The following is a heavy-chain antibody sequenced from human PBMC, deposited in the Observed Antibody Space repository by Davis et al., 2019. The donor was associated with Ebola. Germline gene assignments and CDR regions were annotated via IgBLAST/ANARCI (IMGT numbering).Heavy chain of an antibody. V-gene: IGHV1-8*01. J-gene: IGHJ4*02. CDR2: MNAYSGNT. CDR3: ARGYSPKCRGGDCVNDF. D-gene: IGHD2-21*02. CDR1: GYIFNNYD. Sequence: AASVKVSCKASGYIFNNYDINWVRQASGQGLEWMGWMNAYSGNTGYVEKFKGRVTMTRNPSINTAYMELRSLTIDDTAVYYCARGYSPKCRGGDCVNDFWGQGTLVTVSS.